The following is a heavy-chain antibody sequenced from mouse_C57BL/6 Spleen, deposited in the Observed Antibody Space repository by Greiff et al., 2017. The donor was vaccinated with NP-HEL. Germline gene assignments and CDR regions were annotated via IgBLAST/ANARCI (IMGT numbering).Heavy chain of an antibody. CDR2: IDPSDSYT. CDR1: GYTFTSYW. CDR3: ARWGSSRYFDV. J-gene: IGHJ1*03. V-gene: IGHV1-50*01. Sequence: VQLQQPGAELVKPGASVKLSCKASGYTFTSYWMQWVKQRPGQGLEWIGEIDPSDSYTNYNQKFKGKATLTVDTSSSTAYMQLSSLTSEDSAVYYCARWGSSRYFDVWGTGTTVTVSS. D-gene: IGHD1-1*01.